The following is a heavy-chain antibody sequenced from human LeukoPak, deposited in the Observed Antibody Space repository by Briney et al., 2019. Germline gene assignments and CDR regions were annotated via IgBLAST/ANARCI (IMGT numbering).Heavy chain of an antibody. CDR3: ARVGGYCSSTSCYYYFDY. D-gene: IGHD2-2*01. J-gene: IGHJ4*02. Sequence: SQTLSLTCTVSGGSISSGDYYWSWIRQPPGKGLEWIGYIYYSGSTYYNPSLKSRVTISVDTSKNQFSLKLSSVTAADTAVYYRARVGGYCSSTSCYYYFDYWGQGTLVTVSS. V-gene: IGHV4-30-4*08. CDR2: IYYSGST. CDR1: GGSISSGDYY.